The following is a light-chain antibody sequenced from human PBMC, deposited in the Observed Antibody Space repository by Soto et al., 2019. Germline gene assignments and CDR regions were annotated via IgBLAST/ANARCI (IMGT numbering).Light chain of an antibody. CDR3: QKYYGPWT. V-gene: IGKV1-5*03. J-gene: IGKJ1*01. CDR1: QNINSW. CDR2: KAS. Sequence: DFQMTQSPSTLSASLGDRVTITCRASQNINSWLAWFQQKPGKARKLLIYKASSLDSGVPSRFSGSGSETAFTLTISCLQPDDFSSYYWQKYYGPWTFGQGTKVEIK.